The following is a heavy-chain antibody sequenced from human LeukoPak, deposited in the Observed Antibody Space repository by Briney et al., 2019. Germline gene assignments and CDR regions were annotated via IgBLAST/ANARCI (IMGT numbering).Heavy chain of an antibody. CDR3: ARGTSSWYRGLDY. CDR1: GGSISSYY. Sequence: SLTLSLTCTVSGGSISSYYWSWIRQPPGKGLEWIGCIYYSGSTNYNPSLNSQVTISVDTSKNQFSLKLSSVTAADTAVYYCARGTSSWYRGLDYWGQGTLVTVSS. V-gene: IGHV4-59*12. J-gene: IGHJ4*02. D-gene: IGHD6-13*01. CDR2: IYYSGST.